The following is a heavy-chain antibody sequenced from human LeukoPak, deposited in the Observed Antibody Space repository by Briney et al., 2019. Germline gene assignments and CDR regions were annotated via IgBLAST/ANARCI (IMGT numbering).Heavy chain of an antibody. CDR2: INYSGGN. D-gene: IGHD2-2*01. CDR3: ARHAPVEPPARAFDF. CDR1: GGSFSQYY. Sequence: SETLSLTCAVYGGSFSQYYWSWMRQPPGKGLEWIGEINYSGGNNYNPSLKSRLTISVDTSKNQFSLRLSSVTAADTAIYYCARHAPVEPPARAFDFWGHGNLVVV. J-gene: IGHJ4*01. V-gene: IGHV4-34*01.